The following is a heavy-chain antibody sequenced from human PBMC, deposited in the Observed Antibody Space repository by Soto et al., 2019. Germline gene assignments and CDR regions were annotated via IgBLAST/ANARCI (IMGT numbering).Heavy chain of an antibody. CDR3: AKDAGGSVFWFFDC. Sequence: GGSLRLSCAASGFTFSNYAMHWVRQAPGKGLEWVAVISYDGSHIYYADSVKGRFTISRDNSKNTLYLQMNSLRTEDTAVYYCAKDAGGSVFWFFDCWGQGTLVTVSS. CDR2: ISYDGSHI. V-gene: IGHV3-30*18. D-gene: IGHD3-3*01. CDR1: GFTFSNYA. J-gene: IGHJ4*02.